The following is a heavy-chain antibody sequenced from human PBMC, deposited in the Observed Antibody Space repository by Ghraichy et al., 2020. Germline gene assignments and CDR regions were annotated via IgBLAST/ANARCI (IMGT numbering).Heavy chain of an antibody. Sequence: SETLSLTCAVSGGSISSSNWWSWVRQPPGKGLEWIGEIYHSGSTNYNPSLKSRVTISVDKSKNQFSLKLSSVTAADTAVYYCARVVVIWSPDPGYYYYGMDVWGQGTTVTVSS. J-gene: IGHJ6*02. CDR2: IYHSGST. V-gene: IGHV4-4*02. CDR3: ARVVVIWSPDPGYYYYGMDV. D-gene: IGHD2/OR15-2a*01. CDR1: GGSISSSNW.